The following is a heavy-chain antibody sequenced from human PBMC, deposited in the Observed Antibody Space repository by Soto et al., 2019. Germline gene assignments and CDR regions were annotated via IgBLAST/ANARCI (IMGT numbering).Heavy chain of an antibody. D-gene: IGHD3-22*01. CDR3: ARDRWGDESSPSYGMDV. CDR2: INHSGST. Sequence: GKGLEWIGEINHSGSTNYNPPLKSRVTISVDTSKNQFSLKLSSVTAADTAVYYCARDRWGDESSPSYGMDVWGQGTTVTVSS. V-gene: IGHV4-34*01. J-gene: IGHJ6*02.